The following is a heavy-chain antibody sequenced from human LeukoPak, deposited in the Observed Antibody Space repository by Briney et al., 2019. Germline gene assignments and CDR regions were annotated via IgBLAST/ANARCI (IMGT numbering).Heavy chain of an antibody. J-gene: IGHJ6*02. CDR1: GGSISSGGYY. D-gene: IGHD3-3*01. CDR3: ARITIFGFYYYGMDI. CDR2: IYYSGST. Sequence: SETLSLTCTVSGGSISSGGYYWSWIRQHPGKGLEWIGYIYYSGSTNYNPSLKSRVTISVDTSKNQFSLKLSSVTAADTAVYYCARITIFGFYYYGMDIWGQGTTVTVSS. V-gene: IGHV4-61*08.